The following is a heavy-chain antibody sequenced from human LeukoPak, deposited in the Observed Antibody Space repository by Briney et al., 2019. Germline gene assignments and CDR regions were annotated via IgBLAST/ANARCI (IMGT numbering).Heavy chain of an antibody. D-gene: IGHD2-2*02. V-gene: IGHV3-69-1*01. CDR3: AKEETYNAFDI. Sequence: KPGGSLRLSCAASGFTFSTYTMNWVRQAPGKGLEWVSTVSDSSDVHYSDSVKGRFTISRDNSKNTLYLQMSSLRAEDTAVYYCAKEETYNAFDIWGQGTMVTVSS. J-gene: IGHJ3*02. CDR1: GFTFSTYT. CDR2: VSDSSDV.